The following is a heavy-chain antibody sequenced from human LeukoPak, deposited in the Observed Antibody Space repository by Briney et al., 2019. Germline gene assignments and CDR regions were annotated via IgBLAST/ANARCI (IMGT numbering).Heavy chain of an antibody. CDR2: IYRSGST. Sequence: SETLSLTCAVSGYSISSGYYWGWIRQPPGKGLEWIGSIYRSGSTSYNPSLKSRATISVDTSKNQFSLKLRSVIAADTAVYYCARHLYDFCDYWGQGTLVTVSS. CDR3: ARHLYDFCDY. J-gene: IGHJ4*02. CDR1: GYSISSGYY. V-gene: IGHV4-38-2*01. D-gene: IGHD5/OR15-5a*01.